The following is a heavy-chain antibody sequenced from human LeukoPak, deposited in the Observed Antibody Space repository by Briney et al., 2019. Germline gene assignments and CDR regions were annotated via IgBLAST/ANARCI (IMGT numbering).Heavy chain of an antibody. D-gene: IGHD5/OR15-5a*01. J-gene: IGHJ6*04. CDR3: AKDQRFSLRTPTWDV. CDR2: ISGSGAST. V-gene: IGHV3-23*01. Sequence: GGSLRLSCAASGFTFSSYSMNWVRQAPGKGLEWVSAISGSGASTYYADSVKGRFTISRDNSKNTLYLQMNSLRAEDTALYYCAKDQRFSLRTPTWDVWGKGTTVTVSS. CDR1: GFTFSSYS.